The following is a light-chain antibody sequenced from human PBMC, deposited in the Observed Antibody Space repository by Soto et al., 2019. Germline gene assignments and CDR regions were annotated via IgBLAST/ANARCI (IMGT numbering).Light chain of an antibody. V-gene: IGLV2-11*01. CDR2: HIN. Sequence: QSALTQPRSVSGSPGQSVTISCTGTSSNVGAYTFVSWYQQHPGKAPNLIIYHINKRPSGVPDRFACSKSCNTASLTISRLHADDDSDYYCTAYSGNADVVFGGGTQLTVL. J-gene: IGLJ2*01. CDR3: TAYSGNADVV. CDR1: SSNVGAYTF.